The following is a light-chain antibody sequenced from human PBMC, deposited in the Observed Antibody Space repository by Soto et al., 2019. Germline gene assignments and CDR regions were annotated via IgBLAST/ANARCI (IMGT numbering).Light chain of an antibody. Sequence: LTQPGSVSGSSGQSITISCTGTSSDVGSYNLVSWYQQHPGKAPKLMIYEVSKRPSGVSNRFSDSKSGNTASLTISGLQAEDEADYYCCSYAGSSTFYVFGTGTKVTVL. CDR2: EVS. J-gene: IGLJ1*01. V-gene: IGLV2-23*02. CDR1: SSDVGSYNL. CDR3: CSYAGSSTFYV.